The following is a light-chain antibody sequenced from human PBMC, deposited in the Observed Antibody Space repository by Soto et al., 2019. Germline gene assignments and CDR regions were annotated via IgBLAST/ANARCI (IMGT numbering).Light chain of an antibody. Sequence: EIVLTQTPATLSLSPGERATLSCTASESVSHYVAWFEQKPGQAPRLLIYDATTRATSIPASFSGSGSGTDYTLSISSREAEDFGVDFCPHRDHSSYIFGQGTKREMK. J-gene: IGKJ2*01. V-gene: IGKV3-11*01. CDR2: DAT. CDR3: PHRDHSSYI. CDR1: ESVSHY.